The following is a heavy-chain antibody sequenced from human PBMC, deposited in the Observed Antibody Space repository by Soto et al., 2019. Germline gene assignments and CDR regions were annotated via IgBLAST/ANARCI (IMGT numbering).Heavy chain of an antibody. J-gene: IGHJ4*02. V-gene: IGHV4-59*01. CDR3: ARAPHFIAVAGQYVDY. D-gene: IGHD6-19*01. CDR2: IYYSGST. Sequence: PSETLSLTCTVSGGSISSYYWSWIRQPPGKGLEWIGYIYYSGSTNYNPSLKSRVTISVDTSKNQFSLKLSSVTAADTAVYYCARAPHFIAVAGQYVDYWGQGTLVTVSS. CDR1: GGSISSYY.